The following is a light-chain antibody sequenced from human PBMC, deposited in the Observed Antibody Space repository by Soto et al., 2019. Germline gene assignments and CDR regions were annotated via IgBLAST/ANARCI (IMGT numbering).Light chain of an antibody. V-gene: IGLV2-23*01. CDR2: EGS. J-gene: IGLJ3*02. CDR1: SSDVGSYNL. Sequence: QSALTQPASVSGSPGQSITISCTGTSSDVGSYNLVSWYQQHPGKAPKLMIYEGSKRPSGVSNRFSGSMSGNTASLTISGLQAEDEGDYYCSSYAGSSTPWVFGGGTKLTVL. CDR3: SSYAGSSTPWV.